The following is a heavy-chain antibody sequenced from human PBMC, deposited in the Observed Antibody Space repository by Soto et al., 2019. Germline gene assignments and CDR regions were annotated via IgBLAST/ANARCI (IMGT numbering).Heavy chain of an antibody. V-gene: IGHV4-39*01. D-gene: IGHD6-13*01. Sequence: SETLSLTCTVSGGSISSSSYYWSWIRQPPGKGLEWIGSIYYSGSTYYNPSLKSRVTISVDTSKNQFSLKLSSVTAADTAVYYCARRPRTSLAAAEDDYWGQGTLVTVSS. CDR1: GGSISSSSYY. CDR2: IYYSGST. CDR3: ARRPRTSLAAAEDDY. J-gene: IGHJ4*02.